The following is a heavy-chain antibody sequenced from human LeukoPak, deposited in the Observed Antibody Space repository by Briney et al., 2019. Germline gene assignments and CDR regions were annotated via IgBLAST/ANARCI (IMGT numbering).Heavy chain of an antibody. Sequence: PGGSLRLSCAASGFTFDEHGMSWVRQAPGKGLEWVSGISGSGGSTYYADSVKGRFTISRDNSKNTLYLQMNSLRAEDTAVYYCAKDMIVVGGNYYFDYWGQGTLVTVSS. J-gene: IGHJ4*02. CDR2: ISGSGGST. CDR3: AKDMIVVGGNYYFDY. D-gene: IGHD3-22*01. V-gene: IGHV3-23*01. CDR1: GFTFDEHG.